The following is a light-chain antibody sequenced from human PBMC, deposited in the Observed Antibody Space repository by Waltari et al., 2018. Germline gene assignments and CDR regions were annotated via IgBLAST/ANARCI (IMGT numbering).Light chain of an antibody. CDR1: QTISTN. Sequence: DIQMTQSPSSLSTSVGDRVTITCRASQTISTNLNWYQLKTGKDPRLMIYSASSLQSGVPSRFSGSGSGTDFSFTINSLQPEDFATYYCQQSYSAPWTFGQGTKVDIK. CDR3: QQSYSAPWT. J-gene: IGKJ1*01. CDR2: SAS. V-gene: IGKV1-39*01.